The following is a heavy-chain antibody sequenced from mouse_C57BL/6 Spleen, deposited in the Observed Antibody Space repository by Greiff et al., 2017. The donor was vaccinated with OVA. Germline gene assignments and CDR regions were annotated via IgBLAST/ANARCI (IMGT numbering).Heavy chain of an antibody. Sequence: EVKLMESGGGLVKPGGSLKLSCAASGFTFSSYAMSWVRQTPEKRLEWVATISDGGSYTYYPDNVKGRFTISRDNAKNNLYLQMSHLKSEDTAMYYCARETTAQARGYYFDYWGQGTTLTVSS. D-gene: IGHD3-2*02. CDR3: ARETTAQARGYYFDY. J-gene: IGHJ2*01. CDR1: GFTFSSYA. V-gene: IGHV5-4*01. CDR2: ISDGGSYT.